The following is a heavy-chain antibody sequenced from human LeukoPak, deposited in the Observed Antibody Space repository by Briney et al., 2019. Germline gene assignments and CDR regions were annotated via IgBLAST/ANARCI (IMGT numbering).Heavy chain of an antibody. J-gene: IGHJ4*02. D-gene: IGHD3-16*01. Sequence: SVKVSCKASGGTLSSYAISWVRQAPGQGLEWMGGIIPIFGTANYAQKFQGRVTITADESTSTAYMELSSLRSEDTAVYYCAREVQGDGYFDYWGQGTLVTVSS. V-gene: IGHV1-69*01. CDR3: AREVQGDGYFDY. CDR1: GGTLSSYA. CDR2: IIPIFGTA.